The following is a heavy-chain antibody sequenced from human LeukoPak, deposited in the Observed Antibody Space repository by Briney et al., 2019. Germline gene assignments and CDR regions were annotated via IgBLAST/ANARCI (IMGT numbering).Heavy chain of an antibody. CDR3: AKFNYCTNGVCYIFYYYYGMDV. V-gene: IGHV3-23*01. CDR2: ISGSGGST. Sequence: GGSLRLSCAASGFTFSSYAMSWVRQAPGKGLEWVSAISGSGGSTYYADSVKGRFTISRDNSKNTLYLQMNSLRAEDTAVYYCAKFNYCTNGVCYIFYYYYGMDVWGQGTTVTVSS. J-gene: IGHJ6*02. CDR1: GFTFSSYA. D-gene: IGHD2-8*01.